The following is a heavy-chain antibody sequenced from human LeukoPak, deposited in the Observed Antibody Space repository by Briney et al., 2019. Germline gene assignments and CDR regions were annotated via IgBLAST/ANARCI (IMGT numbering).Heavy chain of an antibody. J-gene: IGHJ5*02. Sequence: GGSLRLSCAASGFTFSSYEMNWVRQAPGKGLEWVSYISSSGSTIYYADSVKGRFTISRDNAKNSLYLQMNSLRAEDTAVYYCARGRDFWSGYLNWFDPWGQGTLVTVSS. CDR2: ISSSGSTI. V-gene: IGHV3-48*03. CDR3: ARGRDFWSGYLNWFDP. CDR1: GFTFSSYE. D-gene: IGHD3-3*01.